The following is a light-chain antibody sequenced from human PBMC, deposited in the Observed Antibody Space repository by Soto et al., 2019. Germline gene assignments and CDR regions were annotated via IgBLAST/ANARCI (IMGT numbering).Light chain of an antibody. Sequence: ELVLTQSPATLSVSPGGRATLSCRASQRVGSNFLAWYQQKPGQAPRLLIYGISARAIGVPDRFSGSGSGTEFTLTISSLQSEDFAVYYCQQYTSWPLTFGQGTRLEIK. CDR1: QRVGSN. CDR2: GIS. V-gene: IGKV3-15*01. CDR3: QQYTSWPLT. J-gene: IGKJ5*01.